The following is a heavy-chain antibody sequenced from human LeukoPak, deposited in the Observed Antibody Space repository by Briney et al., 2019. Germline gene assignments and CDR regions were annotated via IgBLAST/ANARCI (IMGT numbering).Heavy chain of an antibody. Sequence: SVKVSCKASGGTFSSYAISWVRQAPGQGLEWMGRIIPILGIANYAQKFKGRVTITADKSTSTAYMELSSLRSEDTAVYYCARDRRYCSSTSCPPHGMDVWGQGTTVTVSS. CDR3: ARDRRYCSSTSCPPHGMDV. J-gene: IGHJ6*02. D-gene: IGHD2-2*01. CDR2: IIPILGIA. CDR1: GGTFSSYA. V-gene: IGHV1-69*04.